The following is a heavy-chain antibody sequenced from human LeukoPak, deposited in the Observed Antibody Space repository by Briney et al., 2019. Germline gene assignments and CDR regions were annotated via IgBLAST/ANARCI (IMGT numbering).Heavy chain of an antibody. CDR3: ARFPFSGSGSYYPEDFYYYGMDV. V-gene: IGHV1-8*01. D-gene: IGHD3-10*01. CDR1: GYTFTSYD. CDR2: MNPNSGNT. J-gene: IGHJ6*02. Sequence: ASVKVSCKASGYTFTSYDINWVRQATGQGLEWMGWMNPNSGNTGYAQKFQGRVTMTRNTSISTAYMELSSLRSEDTAVYYCARFPFSGSGSYYPEDFYYYGMDVWGQGTTVTVSS.